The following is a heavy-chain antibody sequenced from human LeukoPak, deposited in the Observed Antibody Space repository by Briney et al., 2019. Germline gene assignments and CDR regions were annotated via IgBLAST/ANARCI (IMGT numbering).Heavy chain of an antibody. Sequence: PGGSLRLSCAASGFTVSSNYMSWVRQVPGKGLEWVSIIYAGGRTYFPDSVKGRFTISRDNAKNTLYLQMNSLRAEDTAVYYCARDPFGTTSLWGQGTLVTVSS. CDR2: IYAGGRT. D-gene: IGHD1-7*01. CDR3: ARDPFGTTSL. J-gene: IGHJ4*02. CDR1: GFTVSSNY. V-gene: IGHV3-53*01.